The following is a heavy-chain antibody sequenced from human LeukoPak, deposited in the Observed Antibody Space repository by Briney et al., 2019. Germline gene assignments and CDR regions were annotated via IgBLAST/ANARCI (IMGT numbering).Heavy chain of an antibody. CDR2: INPNSGGT. J-gene: IGHJ3*02. CDR1: GYTFTGYY. CDR3: ARDRAGYSYGPGAFDI. V-gene: IGHV1-2*02. Sequence: GASEKVSCKASGYTFTGYYMHWVRQAPGQGLEWMGWINPNSGGTNYAQKFQGRVTMTRDTSISTAYMELSRLRSDDTAVYYCARDRAGYSYGPGAFDIWGQGTMVTVSS. D-gene: IGHD5-18*01.